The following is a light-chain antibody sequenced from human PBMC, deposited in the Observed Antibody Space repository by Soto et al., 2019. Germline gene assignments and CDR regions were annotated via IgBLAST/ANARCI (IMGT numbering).Light chain of an antibody. V-gene: IGLV7-46*01. J-gene: IGLJ1*01. Sequence: QTVVTQEPSLTVSPGGTVTLTCGSSTGAVTSGHYPYWFQQKPGQAPRTLIFDTDNKQSWTPARFSGFLLGGKAALILSGAQPEDEAEYYCLLSYNGARGVFGPGTKLTVL. CDR1: TGAVTSGHY. CDR2: DTD. CDR3: LLSYNGARGV.